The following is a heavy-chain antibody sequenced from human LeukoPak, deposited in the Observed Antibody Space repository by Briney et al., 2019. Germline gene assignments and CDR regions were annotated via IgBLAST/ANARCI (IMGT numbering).Heavy chain of an antibody. CDR3: ARAPQFSSGFS. J-gene: IGHJ5*02. CDR2: IYHSGSA. D-gene: IGHD6-19*01. V-gene: IGHV4-38-2*02. Sequence: SETLSLTCTVSDYSISSGYYWGWIRQPPGKGLEWIGSIYHSGSAYYNPSLKSRVTISEDTSKNQFSLKLSSVTAADTAVYYCARAPQFSSGFSWGQGTQVTVSS. CDR1: DYSISSGYY.